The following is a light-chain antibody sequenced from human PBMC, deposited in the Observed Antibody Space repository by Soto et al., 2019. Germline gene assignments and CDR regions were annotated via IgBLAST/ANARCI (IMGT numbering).Light chain of an antibody. CDR2: GAS. Sequence: ESVLPPSPGTLSLAPVEIAPLSCMASQSASNNYLAWYQQKPGQAPRLLTYGASNRATGIPDRFSGSGSGTDFTLTISRLEPEDFAVYYCQQYGSSGKFGKGTKVDLK. J-gene: IGKJ1*01. CDR3: QQYGSSGK. V-gene: IGKV3-20*01. CDR1: QSASNNY.